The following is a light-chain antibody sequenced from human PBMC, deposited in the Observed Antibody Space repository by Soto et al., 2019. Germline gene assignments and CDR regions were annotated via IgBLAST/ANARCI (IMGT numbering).Light chain of an antibody. CDR1: SSDVGGYNY. J-gene: IGLJ1*01. V-gene: IGLV2-8*01. Sequence: QSVLTQPPSASGSPGQSVTISCTGTSSDVGGYNYVSWYQQHPGKAPKLMIYEVSERPSGVPDRFSGSKSSNTASLTVSGLQAEDEADYYCQSYDSSRSPLYVFGTGTKVTVL. CDR2: EVS. CDR3: QSYDSSRSPLYV.